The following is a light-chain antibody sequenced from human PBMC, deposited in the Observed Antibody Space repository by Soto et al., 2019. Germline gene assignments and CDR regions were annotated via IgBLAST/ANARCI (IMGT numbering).Light chain of an antibody. CDR1: QSVSSN. CDR3: QQYNNWPRT. V-gene: IGKV3-15*01. CDR2: VAS. Sequence: ELVMTQSPATLSVSPGERATLSCKASQSVSSNLAWYQQKPGQAPRLLIYVASTRATGIPARFSGSGSGTEFTLTISSLQSEDFAVYYCQQYNNWPRTFGQGTKVDIK. J-gene: IGKJ1*01.